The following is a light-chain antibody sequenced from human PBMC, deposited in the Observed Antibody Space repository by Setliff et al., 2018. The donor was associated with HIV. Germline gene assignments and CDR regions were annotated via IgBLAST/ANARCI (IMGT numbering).Light chain of an antibody. CDR1: SSDVGGYNY. CDR2: EVS. V-gene: IGLV2-14*01. CDR3: SSYTSSSPLYV. J-gene: IGLJ1*01. Sequence: PGQSITISCTGTSSDVGGYNYVSWYQQHPGKAPNLMIYEVSNRPSGVSDRFSGSKSGNTASLTISGLQTEDEAGYFCSSYTSSSPLYVFGTGTKVTVL.